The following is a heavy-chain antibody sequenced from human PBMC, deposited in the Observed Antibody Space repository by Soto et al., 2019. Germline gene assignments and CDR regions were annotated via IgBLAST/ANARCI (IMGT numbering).Heavy chain of an antibody. CDR3: ARDGGKELWLEVPNAMDV. Sequence: QGQLVQSAPEVRKPGASVKVSCKASGYPFSTYGISWVRQAPGQGLEWMGWISGYNGQTNYAQKFRGRVTFTTVTSASTAYMELRRLMADDTATYVCARDGGKELWLEVPNAMDVWGQGTTVTVSS. J-gene: IGHJ6*02. CDR2: ISGYNGQT. V-gene: IGHV1-18*01. CDR1: GYPFSTYG. D-gene: IGHD5-18*01.